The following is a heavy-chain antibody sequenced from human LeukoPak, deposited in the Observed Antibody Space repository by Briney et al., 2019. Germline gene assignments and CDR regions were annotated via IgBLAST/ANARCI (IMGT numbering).Heavy chain of an antibody. CDR2: IYYSGST. CDR3: ARKYYYDSSGYSRSEREAFDI. J-gene: IGHJ3*02. CDR1: GGSISSYY. Sequence: PSETLSLTCTVSGGSISSYYWGWIRQPPGKGLEWIGSIYYSGSTYYNPSLKSRVTISVDTSKNQFSLKLSSVTAADTAVYYCARKYYYDSSGYSRSEREAFDIWGQGTMVTVSS. D-gene: IGHD3-22*01. V-gene: IGHV4-39*07.